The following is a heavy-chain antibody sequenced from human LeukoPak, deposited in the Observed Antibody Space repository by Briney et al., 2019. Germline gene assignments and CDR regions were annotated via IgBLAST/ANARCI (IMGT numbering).Heavy chain of an antibody. Sequence: PGTSLRLSCAASGFTFTSYGMHWVRQAPGKGLEWVALITYDVYYKYYSDSGKGRFTISSDTSNNTLYLQMNSLRAEDKAVYYCARDLSPVVRASPMGYWGQGTLVTVS. D-gene: IGHD3-10*01. CDR2: ITYDVYYK. V-gene: IGHV3-30*03. CDR3: ARDLSPVVRASPMGY. J-gene: IGHJ4*02. CDR1: GFTFTSYG.